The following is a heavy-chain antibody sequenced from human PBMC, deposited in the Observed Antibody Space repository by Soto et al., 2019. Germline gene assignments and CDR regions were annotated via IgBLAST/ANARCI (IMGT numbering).Heavy chain of an antibody. V-gene: IGHV1-3*01. CDR1: GGTFSSYD. CDR2: INAGNGNT. Sequence: ASVKVSCKASGGTFSSYDISGVRQAPGQRLEWMGWINAGNGNTKYSQKFQGRVTITRDTSASTAYMELSSLRSEDTAVYYCARGPVWNNEAYWGQGNLVTVSS. CDR3: ARGPVWNNEAY. J-gene: IGHJ4*02. D-gene: IGHD1-1*01.